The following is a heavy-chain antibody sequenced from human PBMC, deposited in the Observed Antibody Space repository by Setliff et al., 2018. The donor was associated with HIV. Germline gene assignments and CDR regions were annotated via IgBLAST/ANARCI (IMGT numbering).Heavy chain of an antibody. CDR1: GVSFSTNMYY. V-gene: IGHV4-39*01. J-gene: IGHJ6*02. CDR2: VYYSGDI. Sequence: TSETLSLTCSVSGVSFSTNMYYWGWIRQPPGKGLEWVGSVYYSGDIFYNPSLRSRVTISLDSSKNQLSLRLKSVTAADTAVYFCARRAESTTTWFSSWYPYDMDVWGQGTTVTVSS. D-gene: IGHD2-15*01. CDR3: ARRAESTTTWFSSWYPYDMDV.